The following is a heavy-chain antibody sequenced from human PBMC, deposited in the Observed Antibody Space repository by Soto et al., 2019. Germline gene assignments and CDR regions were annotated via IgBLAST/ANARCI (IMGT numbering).Heavy chain of an antibody. D-gene: IGHD2-15*01. V-gene: IGHV3-23*01. CDR1: GFTFSNYA. CDR3: AKEVEGGWYYFDY. CDR2: ISDSDGST. Sequence: EVQLFESGGGLVQPGGSLTLSCAASGFTFSNYAMTWVRQAPGKGLEWVSTISDSDGSTYYADSVKGRFTISRDNSKNTVYLQMYSLRAEDTAVYYCAKEVEGGWYYFDYWGQGTLVTVFS. J-gene: IGHJ4*02.